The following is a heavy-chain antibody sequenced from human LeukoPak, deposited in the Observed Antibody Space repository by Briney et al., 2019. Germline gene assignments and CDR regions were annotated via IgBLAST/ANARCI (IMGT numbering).Heavy chain of an antibody. D-gene: IGHD3-22*01. Sequence: ASVKVSCKASGYTFTGYYMHWVRQAPGQGLEWMGIINPSGGSTSYAQKFQGRVTMTRDTSTSTVYMELSSLRSEDTAVYYCARDGVEDSSGYYYEPDFDYWGQGTLVTVSS. J-gene: IGHJ4*02. CDR2: INPSGGST. V-gene: IGHV1-46*01. CDR1: GYTFTGYY. CDR3: ARDGVEDSSGYYYEPDFDY.